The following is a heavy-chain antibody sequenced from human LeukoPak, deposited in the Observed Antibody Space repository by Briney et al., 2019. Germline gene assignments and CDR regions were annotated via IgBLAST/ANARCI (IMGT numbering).Heavy chain of an antibody. CDR1: GFTFSSYG. Sequence: GRSLRLSCAASGFTFSSYGMHWVRQAPGKGLEWVAVIWYDGSNKYYADSVKGRFTISRDNSKNTLYLQMNSLRAEDTAVYYCARMPEGYCTGGRCFYWHFDLWGRGTLVTVSS. D-gene: IGHD2-15*01. J-gene: IGHJ2*01. CDR3: ARMPEGYCTGGRCFYWHFDL. CDR2: IWYDGSNK. V-gene: IGHV3-33*01.